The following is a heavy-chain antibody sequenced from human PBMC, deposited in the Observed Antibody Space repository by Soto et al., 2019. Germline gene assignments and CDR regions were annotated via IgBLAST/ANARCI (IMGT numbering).Heavy chain of an antibody. D-gene: IGHD3-22*01. CDR1: GGSFSGYY. Sequence: PSETLSLTCAVYGGSFSGYYWSWIRQPPGKGLEWIGEINHSGSTYYNPSLLSRVTISVDTSKNEFSLNLRSLTAADTAVYYCARKRFYDSGGYPYFLYYWGKGTLVPVSS. CDR2: INHSGST. CDR3: ARKRFYDSGGYPYFLYY. V-gene: IGHV4-34*01. J-gene: IGHJ4*02.